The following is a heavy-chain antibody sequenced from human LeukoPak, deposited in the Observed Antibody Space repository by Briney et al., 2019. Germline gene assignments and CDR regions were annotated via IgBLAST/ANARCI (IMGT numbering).Heavy chain of an antibody. J-gene: IGHJ6*02. V-gene: IGHV3-30*03. Sequence: PGGSLRLSCAASGSTFSSYGMHWVRQAPGKGLEWVALISYDASNKYYADSVKGRFTISRDNSKNTLYLQMNSLRAEDTAVYYCARDNRYGDYSRRYYYGMDVWGQGTTVTVSS. CDR3: ARDNRYGDYSRRYYYGMDV. D-gene: IGHD4-17*01. CDR2: ISYDASNK. CDR1: GSTFSSYG.